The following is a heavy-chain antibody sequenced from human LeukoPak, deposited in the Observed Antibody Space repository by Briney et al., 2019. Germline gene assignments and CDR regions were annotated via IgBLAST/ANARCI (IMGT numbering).Heavy chain of an antibody. CDR2: INPYSGDT. Sequence: ASVKVSCKASGYTFTGYHIHWVRQAPGQGLEWMGRINPYSGDTNFAQKFQGRVTMTRDTSITTAYMDLSSLTPDDTAVYFCARDQGSLTRSWYTGFWGQGTQVTVSS. CDR1: GYTFTGYH. J-gene: IGHJ4*02. D-gene: IGHD6-13*01. V-gene: IGHV1-2*06. CDR3: ARDQGSLTRSWYTGF.